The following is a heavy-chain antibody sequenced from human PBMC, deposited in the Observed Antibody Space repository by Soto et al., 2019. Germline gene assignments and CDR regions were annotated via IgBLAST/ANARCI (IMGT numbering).Heavy chain of an antibody. Sequence: SETLSLTCNVSGGSVSSGSYYWSWIRQPPGKGLEWVGYIHYSGSTNYNPSLKSRVTMSVDTSKNQFSLKLSSVTAADTAVYYCAKEGFPFDPWGQGTLVTVSS. D-gene: IGHD3-10*01. J-gene: IGHJ5*02. CDR2: IHYSGST. CDR3: AKEGFPFDP. CDR1: GGSVSSGSYY. V-gene: IGHV4-61*01.